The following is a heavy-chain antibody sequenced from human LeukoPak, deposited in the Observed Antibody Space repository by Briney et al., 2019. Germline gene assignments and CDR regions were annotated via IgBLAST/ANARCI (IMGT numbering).Heavy chain of an antibody. J-gene: IGHJ5*02. CDR1: GFTFSTYA. D-gene: IGHD6-13*01. V-gene: IGHV3-23*01. CDR3: AKRVHSSSRYAAFDP. CDR2: FSGSGDTT. Sequence: GGSLRLSCAASGFTFSTYAMNWVRQAPGKGLEWVSFFSGSGDTTYYADSVKGRFTISRDNSKNSVFLQMIGLRAEDTALYYCAKRVHSSSRYAAFDPGGQGNVVSVPS.